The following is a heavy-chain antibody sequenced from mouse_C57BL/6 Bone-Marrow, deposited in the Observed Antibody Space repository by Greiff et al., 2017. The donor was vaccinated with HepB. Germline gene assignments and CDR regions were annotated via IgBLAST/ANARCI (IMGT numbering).Heavy chain of an antibody. V-gene: IGHV1-72*01. CDR3: ARTEIYYGPWFAY. D-gene: IGHD2-1*01. CDR2: IDPNSGGT. Sequence: QVQLQQPGAELVKPGASVKLSCKASGYTFTSYWMHWVQQRPGRGLEWIGRIDPNSGGTKYNEKFKSKATLTVDKPSSTAYMPLSSLTSEDSAVYYCARTEIYYGPWFAYWGQGTLVTVSA. CDR1: GYTFTSYW. J-gene: IGHJ3*01.